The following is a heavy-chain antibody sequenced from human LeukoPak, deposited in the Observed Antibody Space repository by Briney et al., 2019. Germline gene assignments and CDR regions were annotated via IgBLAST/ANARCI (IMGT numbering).Heavy chain of an antibody. CDR1: GFTFDDYA. D-gene: IGHD6-25*01. J-gene: IGHJ4*02. CDR3: AASSHPAKVAPIAPIDY. CDR2: ISWNSGSI. Sequence: GRSLRLSCAASGFTFDDYAMHWVRQAPGKGLEWVSGISWNSGSIGYADSVKGRFTISRDNAKNSLYLQMNSLRAEDTALYYCAASSHPAKVAPIAPIDYWGQGTLVTVSS. V-gene: IGHV3-9*01.